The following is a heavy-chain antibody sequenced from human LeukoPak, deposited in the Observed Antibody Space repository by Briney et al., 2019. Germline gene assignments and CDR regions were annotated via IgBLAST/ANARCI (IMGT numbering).Heavy chain of an antibody. V-gene: IGHV3-15*01. J-gene: IGHJ4*02. CDR2: IKSKTDGGTT. CDR3: AHRDTTMVRVDY. D-gene: IGHD5-18*01. Sequence: GGSLRLSCAASGFTFRNAGMSWVRQAPGKGLEWVGRIKSKTDGGTTDYAAPVKGRFTISRDDSKNTLYLQMSSLKTEDTAVYFCAHRDTTMVRVDYWGQGTLVTVSS. CDR1: GFTFRNAG.